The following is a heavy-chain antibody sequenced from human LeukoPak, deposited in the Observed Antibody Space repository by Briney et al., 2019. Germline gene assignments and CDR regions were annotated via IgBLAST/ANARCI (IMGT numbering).Heavy chain of an antibody. J-gene: IGHJ4*02. V-gene: IGHV3-7*01. CDR1: GFTFSNDW. CDR3: ARGSMHIYHLYTDY. Sequence: PGGSLRLSCAASGFTFSNDWVSWFRQAPGQGLEWVASIKQDGSERYYVDSVKGRFTISRDNAKNSLFLQLSSLRVEDTAVYYCARGSMHIYHLYTDYWGQGTLVTVSS. D-gene: IGHD3-16*02. CDR2: IKQDGSER.